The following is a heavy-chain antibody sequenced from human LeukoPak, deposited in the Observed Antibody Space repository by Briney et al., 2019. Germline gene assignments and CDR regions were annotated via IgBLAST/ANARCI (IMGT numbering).Heavy chain of an antibody. CDR3: ARDIGVGDY. J-gene: IGHJ4*02. Sequence: ASVKVSCKASGFTFTSSAISWVRQAPGQGLEWMGGIIPIFGTANYAQKFQGRVTITADESTSTAYMELSSLRSDDTAVYYCARDIGVGDYWGQGTLVTVSS. V-gene: IGHV1-69*13. CDR2: IIPIFGTA. CDR1: GFTFTSSA. D-gene: IGHD1-26*01.